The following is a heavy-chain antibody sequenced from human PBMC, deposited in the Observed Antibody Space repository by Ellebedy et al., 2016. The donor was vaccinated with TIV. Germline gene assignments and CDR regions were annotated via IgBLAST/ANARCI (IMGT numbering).Heavy chain of an antibody. V-gene: IGHV3-30*02. Sequence: GESLKISCAASGFNLSLYGMHWVRQAPGKGLEWVALINFDGNIKHYGDSVTGRFTISRDKSKNTVSLQMNSLRAEDTARYYWATQSDGSGRKPLGCWGQGTLVTVSS. CDR1: GFNLSLYG. CDR3: ATQSDGSGRKPLGC. J-gene: IGHJ4*02. D-gene: IGHD2-21*01. CDR2: INFDGNIK.